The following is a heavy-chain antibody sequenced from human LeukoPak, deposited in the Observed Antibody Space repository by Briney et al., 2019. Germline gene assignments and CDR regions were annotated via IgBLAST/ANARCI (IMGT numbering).Heavy chain of an antibody. CDR2: ISGSGGST. Sequence: GGSLRLSCAASEFTFSSYGMSWVRQAPGRGLEWVSSISGSGGSTQYADSVQGRFAISRDNSKNVLYLQMNSLRAEDTAVYYCAKGFRGYSYGYYYWGQGTLVTVSS. V-gene: IGHV3-23*01. D-gene: IGHD5-18*01. CDR1: EFTFSSYG. J-gene: IGHJ4*02. CDR3: AKGFRGYSYGYYY.